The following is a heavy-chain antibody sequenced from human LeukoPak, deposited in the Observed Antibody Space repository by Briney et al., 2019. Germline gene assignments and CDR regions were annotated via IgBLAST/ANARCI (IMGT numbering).Heavy chain of an antibody. D-gene: IGHD2-15*01. Sequence: GGSLRLSCAASGFTFSSYAMNWVRQAPGRGLEWVSAISGGSESTYNADSVKGRFIISRDNSKNTLYLQMNSLRAEDTAVYYCAKGEGGSCSSSSCSTYFDCWGQGTLVTVS. CDR2: ISGGSEST. V-gene: IGHV3-23*01. CDR1: GFTFSSYA. J-gene: IGHJ4*02. CDR3: AKGEGGSCSSSSCSTYFDC.